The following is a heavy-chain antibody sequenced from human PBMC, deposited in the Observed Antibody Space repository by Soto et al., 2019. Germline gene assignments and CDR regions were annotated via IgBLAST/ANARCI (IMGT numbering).Heavy chain of an antibody. CDR3: ATAYSSPTKLDY. J-gene: IGHJ4*02. Sequence: ASVKVSFKVSGYTLTELSMHWVRQAPGKGLEWMGGFDPEDGETIYAQKFQGRVTMTEDTSTDTAYMELSSLRSEDTAVYYCATAYSSPTKLDYWGQGTLVTVSS. V-gene: IGHV1-24*01. CDR2: FDPEDGET. D-gene: IGHD6-13*01. CDR1: GYTLTELS.